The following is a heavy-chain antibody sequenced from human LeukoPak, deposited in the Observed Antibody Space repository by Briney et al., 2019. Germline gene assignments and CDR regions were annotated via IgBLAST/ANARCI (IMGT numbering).Heavy chain of an antibody. Sequence: SGTLSLTCAVSGGSISSSNWWSWVRQPPGKGLEWIGEIYHSGSTNYNPSLKSRVTISVDKSKNQFSLKLSSVTAADTAVYYCARGKGLEQQLVLNWFDPWGQGTLVTVSS. D-gene: IGHD6-13*01. CDR2: IYHSGST. V-gene: IGHV4-4*02. CDR3: ARGKGLEQQLVLNWFDP. J-gene: IGHJ5*02. CDR1: GGSISSSNW.